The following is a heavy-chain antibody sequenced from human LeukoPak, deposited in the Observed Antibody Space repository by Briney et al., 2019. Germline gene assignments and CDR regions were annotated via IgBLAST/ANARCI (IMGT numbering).Heavy chain of an antibody. Sequence: GGSLKSSCKGSGYSFSSYWIGWGGQMPGKGLEWMGMIYPGDSDTKYSPSFQGQVTISADKSISTAFLQRSSLKVSDTALYYCARHCYYDSSGNAAVDICGQGTVTTVSA. D-gene: IGHD3-22*01. CDR1: GYSFSSYW. CDR2: IYPGDSDT. V-gene: IGHV5-51*01. J-gene: IGHJ3*02. CDR3: ARHCYYDSSGNAAVDI.